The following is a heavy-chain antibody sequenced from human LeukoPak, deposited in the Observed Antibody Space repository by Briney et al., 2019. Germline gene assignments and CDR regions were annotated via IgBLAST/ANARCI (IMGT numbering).Heavy chain of an antibody. V-gene: IGHV1-46*01. Sequence: ASVKVSCKASGYTFTSYHMHWVRQAPGQGLERMGISNPSGGSTSYAQRLQGRVTMTRDTSAGTLYMELSSLRSEDTAVYYCARDRGIPMAFYYFDYWGQGTLVTVSS. CDR2: SNPSGGST. CDR3: ARDRGIPMAFYYFDY. CDR1: GYTFTSYH. D-gene: IGHD6-19*01. J-gene: IGHJ4*02.